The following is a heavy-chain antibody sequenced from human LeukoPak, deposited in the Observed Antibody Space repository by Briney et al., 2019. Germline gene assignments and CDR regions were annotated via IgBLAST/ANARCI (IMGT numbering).Heavy chain of an antibody. D-gene: IGHD2-15*01. CDR2: ISAHNGNT. CDR1: GYTFTSYG. V-gene: IGHV1-18*01. J-gene: IGHJ6*02. Sequence: ASVKVSCKASGYTFTSYGISWVRQAPGQGLEWMGWISAHNGNTNYAQKLQGRVTMTTDTSTSTAYMELRSLRSDDTAVYYCARVGGYCSGGSCYFLYYYYYGMDVWGQGTTVTVSS. CDR3: ARVGGYCSGGSCYFLYYYYYGMDV.